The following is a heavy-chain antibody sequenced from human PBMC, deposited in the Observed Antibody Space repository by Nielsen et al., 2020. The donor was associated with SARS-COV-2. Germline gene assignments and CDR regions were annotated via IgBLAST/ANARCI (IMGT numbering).Heavy chain of an antibody. Sequence: GGSLRLSCAASGFTFSSYSMNWVRQAPGKGLEWVSSISSSSSYIYYADSVKGRFTISRDNAKNSLYLQMNSLRAEDTAVYYCAKVVVVFMDDAFDIWGQGTMVTVFS. J-gene: IGHJ3*02. CDR3: AKVVVVFMDDAFDI. D-gene: IGHD3-22*01. CDR1: GFTFSSYS. V-gene: IGHV3-21*01. CDR2: ISSSSSYI.